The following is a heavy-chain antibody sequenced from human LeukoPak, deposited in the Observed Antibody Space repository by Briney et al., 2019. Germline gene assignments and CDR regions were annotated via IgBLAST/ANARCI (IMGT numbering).Heavy chain of an antibody. V-gene: IGHV3-7*01. Sequence: GGSLRLSCAASGFTFSSYWTSWVRQAPGKGLEWVANIKQDGSEKYYVDSVKGRFTISRDNAKNSLYLQMNSLRAEDTAVYYCARGWQRDYWGQGTLVTVSS. CDR2: IKQDGSEK. D-gene: IGHD5-12*01. CDR1: GFTFSSYW. CDR3: ARGWQRDY. J-gene: IGHJ4*02.